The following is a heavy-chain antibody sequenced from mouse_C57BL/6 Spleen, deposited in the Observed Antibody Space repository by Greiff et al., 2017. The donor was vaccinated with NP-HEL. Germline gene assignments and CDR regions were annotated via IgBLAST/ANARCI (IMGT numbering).Heavy chain of an antibody. CDR3: ARGDYYGTSFAY. J-gene: IGHJ3*01. CDR2: INPNYGTT. Sequence: EVKLVESGPELVKPGASVKISCKASGYSFTDYNMNWVKQSNGKSLEWIGVINPNYGTTSYNQKFKGKGTLTVDQSSSTAYMQLNSLTSDDSAVYYCARGDYYGTSFAYWGQGTLVTVSA. V-gene: IGHV1-39*01. CDR1: GYSFTDYN. D-gene: IGHD1-1*01.